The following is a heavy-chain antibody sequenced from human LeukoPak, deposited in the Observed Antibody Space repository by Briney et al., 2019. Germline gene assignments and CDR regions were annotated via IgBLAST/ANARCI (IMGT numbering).Heavy chain of an antibody. J-gene: IGHJ4*02. CDR2: INPNSGGT. CDR3: ARGYSSGPYVIDY. Sequence: ASVKVSCKASGYTFTGYYMHWVRQAPGQGLEWMGWINPNSGGTNYAQKFQGRVTMTRDTSISTAYMELSRLRSDDTAVYYCARGYSSGPYVIDYWGQGTLVTVSS. CDR1: GYTFTGYY. D-gene: IGHD6-19*01. V-gene: IGHV1-2*02.